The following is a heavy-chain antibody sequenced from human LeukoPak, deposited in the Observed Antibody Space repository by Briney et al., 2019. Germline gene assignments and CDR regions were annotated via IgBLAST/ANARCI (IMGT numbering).Heavy chain of an antibody. CDR3: ARVDYTDEGWGY. CDR2: IGQDGSNK. J-gene: IGHJ4*02. D-gene: IGHD4-11*01. Sequence: GVSLRLSCATSGFTFSRYWMSGVRQAPGKGLEWVANIGQDGSNKNYVDSVRGRFTISRDDARNSLFLQMNSLRAEDTAMYYCARVDYTDEGWGYWGQGTLVTVSS. CDR1: GFTFSRYW. V-gene: IGHV3-7*01.